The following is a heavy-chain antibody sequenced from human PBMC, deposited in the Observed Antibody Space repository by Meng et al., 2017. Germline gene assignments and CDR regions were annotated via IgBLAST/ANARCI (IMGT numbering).Heavy chain of an antibody. Sequence: HVLLPRRVAGLVEPSLPLALTCAVYGGSFSCSYWSWIRQPPGKGLEWIGEINHSGSTNYNPSLKSRVTISVDTSKNQFSLKLSSVTAADTAVYYCARVRRWAFDIWGQGTMVTVSS. J-gene: IGHJ3*02. CDR3: ARVRRWAFDI. D-gene: IGHD3-10*01. CDR1: GGSFSCSY. CDR2: INHSGST. V-gene: IGHV4-34*01.